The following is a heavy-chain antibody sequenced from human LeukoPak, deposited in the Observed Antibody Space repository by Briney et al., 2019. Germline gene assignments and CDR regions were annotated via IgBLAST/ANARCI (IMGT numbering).Heavy chain of an antibody. V-gene: IGHV3-48*03. CDR3: ARGVYCSSTSRYRFLPGMDV. J-gene: IGHJ6*04. Sequence: PGGSLRLSCAASGFTVSSNYMNWVRQAPGKGLEWVSYISSSGSTIYYADSVKGRFTISRDNAKNSLYLQMNSLRAEDTAVYYCARGVYCSSTSRYRFLPGMDVWGKGTTVTISS. CDR2: ISSSGSTI. D-gene: IGHD2-2*01. CDR1: GFTVSSNY.